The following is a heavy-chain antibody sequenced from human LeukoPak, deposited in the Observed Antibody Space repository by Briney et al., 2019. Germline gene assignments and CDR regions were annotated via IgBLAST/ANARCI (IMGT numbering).Heavy chain of an antibody. CDR1: GAAFGLTFGGYG. V-gene: IGHV3-30*02. CDR3: AKDFISILALIPSDY. CDR2: IRRDVDVI. Sequence: PGGSLTLSCEASGAAFGLTFGGYGMHWVRQAPGKGLEWVAFIRRDVDVIYYADSVKGRFTISRDNSRNMVYLQLNSLRPEDTAVYYCAKDFISILALIPSDYWGHGTLVTVSP. J-gene: IGHJ4*01. D-gene: IGHD2-21*01.